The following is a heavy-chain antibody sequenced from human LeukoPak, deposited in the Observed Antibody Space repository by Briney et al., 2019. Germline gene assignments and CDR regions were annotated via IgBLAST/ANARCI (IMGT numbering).Heavy chain of an antibody. D-gene: IGHD3-9*01. Sequence: ASVKVSSKASGYTFTSYGISWVRQAPGQGLEWMGWISAYNGNTNYAQKLQGRVTMTRNTSISTAYMELSSLRSEDTAVYYCATNGILTGYYWGQGTLVTVSS. CDR3: ATNGILTGYY. CDR2: ISAYNGNT. J-gene: IGHJ4*02. CDR1: GYTFTSYG. V-gene: IGHV1-18*01.